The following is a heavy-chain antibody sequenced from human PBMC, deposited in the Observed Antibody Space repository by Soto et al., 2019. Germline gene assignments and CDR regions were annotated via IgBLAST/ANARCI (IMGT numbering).Heavy chain of an antibody. Sequence: HPGGSLRLSCAASGFTFSSYAMSWVRQAPGKGLEWVSAISGSGGSTYYADSVKGRFTISRDNSKNTLYLQMNSLRAEDTAVYYCAKEGFSGSYYNLTLNYYYYYYMDVWGKGTTVTVSS. J-gene: IGHJ6*03. CDR1: GFTFSSYA. CDR3: AKEGFSGSYYNLTLNYYYYYYMDV. CDR2: ISGSGGST. D-gene: IGHD3-10*01. V-gene: IGHV3-23*01.